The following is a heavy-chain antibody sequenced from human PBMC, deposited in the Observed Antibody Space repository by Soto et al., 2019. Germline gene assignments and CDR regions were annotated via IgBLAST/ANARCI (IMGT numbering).Heavy chain of an antibody. D-gene: IGHD3-10*01. V-gene: IGHV1-8*01. J-gene: IGHJ4*02. Sequence: QVQLVQSGAEVKKPGASVKVSCKASGYTFTSYASNWVRQATGQGLEWMGWMNPNSGNTGYAQKYQGRVTMNSNTYISTAYMELSILSSADTAVYYCARGSVYDVSGSDYSLWIYHYWGQGTLVTVSS. CDR2: MNPNSGNT. CDR3: ARGSVYDVSGSDYSLWIYHY. CDR1: GYTFTSYA.